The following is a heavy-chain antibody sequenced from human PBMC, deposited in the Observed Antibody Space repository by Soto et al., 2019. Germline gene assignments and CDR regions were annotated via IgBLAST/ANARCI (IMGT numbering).Heavy chain of an antibody. CDR2: ISGSGGST. Sequence: EVQLLESGGGLVQPGGSLRLSCAASGFTFSSYAMSWIRQAPGKGLEWVSAISGSGGSTYYADSVKGRFTISRDNSKNTLYLQMNSLRAEDTAVYYCAKGGARGGYSYGYWGQGTLVTVSS. V-gene: IGHV3-23*01. CDR1: GFTFSSYA. CDR3: AKGGARGGYSYGY. D-gene: IGHD5-18*01. J-gene: IGHJ4*02.